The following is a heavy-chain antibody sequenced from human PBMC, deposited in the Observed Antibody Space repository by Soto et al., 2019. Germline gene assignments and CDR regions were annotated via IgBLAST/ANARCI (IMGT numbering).Heavy chain of an antibody. CDR3: AKDMSPALLFDAFDI. D-gene: IGHD2-15*01. J-gene: IGHJ3*02. Sequence: GGSLRLSCAASGFTFDDYAMHWVRQAPGKGLEWVSGISWNSGSIGYADSVKGRFTISRDNAKNSLYLQMNSLRAEDTALYYCAKDMSPALLFDAFDIWGQGTMVTVSS. CDR1: GFTFDDYA. CDR2: ISWNSGSI. V-gene: IGHV3-9*01.